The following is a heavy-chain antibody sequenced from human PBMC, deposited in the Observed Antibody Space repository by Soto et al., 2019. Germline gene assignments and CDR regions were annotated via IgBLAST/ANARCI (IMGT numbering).Heavy chain of an antibody. CDR2: IYYSGST. J-gene: IGHJ5*02. D-gene: IGHD6-19*01. CDR1: GGSISSYY. CDR3: ARESDSSGWINWFDP. Sequence: QVQLQESGPGLVKPSETLSLTCTVSGGSISSYYWSWIRQPPGKGLEWIGYIYYSGSTNYNPSLKSRGTISVDTSKNQFSLKLSSVTAADTAVYYCARESDSSGWINWFDPWGQGTLVTVSS. V-gene: IGHV4-59*01.